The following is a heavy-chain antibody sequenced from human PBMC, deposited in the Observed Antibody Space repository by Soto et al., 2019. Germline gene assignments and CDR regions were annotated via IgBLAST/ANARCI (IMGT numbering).Heavy chain of an antibody. Sequence: PGGSLRLSCAASGFTFSNYGTHWVRQAPGKGLEWVAFISDDGSNKYYADSMKGRFTMSRDNSKSTLYLQMNSLRVEDTAVYYCTKRRNVLRFLEWSSGMEVWGQGTTVTVS. V-gene: IGHV3-30*18. D-gene: IGHD3-3*01. CDR1: GFTFSNYG. J-gene: IGHJ6*02. CDR2: ISDDGSNK. CDR3: TKRRNVLRFLEWSSGMEV.